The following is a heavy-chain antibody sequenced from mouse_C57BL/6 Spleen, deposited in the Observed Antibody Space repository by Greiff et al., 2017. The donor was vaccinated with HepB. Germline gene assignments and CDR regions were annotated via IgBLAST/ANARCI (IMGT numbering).Heavy chain of an antibody. J-gene: IGHJ2*01. Sequence: VKLMESGAELVRPGASVTLSCKASGYTFTDYEMHWVKQTPVHGLEWIGAIDPETGGTAYNQKFKGKAILTADKSSSTAYMELRSLTSEDSAVYYCTRRDYGSRWDFDYWGQGTTLTVSS. CDR2: IDPETGGT. V-gene: IGHV1-15*01. CDR3: TRRDYGSRWDFDY. CDR1: GYTFTDYE. D-gene: IGHD1-1*01.